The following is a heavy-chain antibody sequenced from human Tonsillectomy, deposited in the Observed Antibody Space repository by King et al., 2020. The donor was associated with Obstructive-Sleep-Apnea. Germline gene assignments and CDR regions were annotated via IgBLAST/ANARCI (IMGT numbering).Heavy chain of an antibody. V-gene: IGHV3-7*01. Sequence: VQLVESGGGLVQPGGSLTLSCAASGFSLSNYWMSWVRQAPGKGREGVANIKQDGSEKNYVDSVRGRFTISRDNAKNSLYLQMNTLSAEDTAVYYCARDLSTCSIGFVYWGQGTLVTVSS. CDR2: IKQDGSEK. CDR1: GFSLSNYW. J-gene: IGHJ4*02. CDR3: ARDLSTCSIGFVY. D-gene: IGHD2-2*01.